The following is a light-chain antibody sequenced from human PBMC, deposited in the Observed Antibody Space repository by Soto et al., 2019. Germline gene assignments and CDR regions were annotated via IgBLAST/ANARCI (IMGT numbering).Light chain of an antibody. CDR2: GAF. J-gene: IGKJ1*01. CDR1: QSVSIN. V-gene: IGKV3-15*01. Sequence: EIVMTQSPATLSVSPGERATLSFRASQSVSINLAWYQQKPCQAPSLLIYGAFTRATGIPTRFSGTGSGTEFTLTISSLQSEDFALYYCQQYNEWPLTFGQGTKVDIK. CDR3: QQYNEWPLT.